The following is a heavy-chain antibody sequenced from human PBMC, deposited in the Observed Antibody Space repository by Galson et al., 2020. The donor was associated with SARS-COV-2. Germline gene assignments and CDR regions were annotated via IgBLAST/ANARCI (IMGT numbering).Heavy chain of an antibody. J-gene: IGHJ5*02. CDR1: GFTLSSYD. CDR3: ARDLRPKYNWCDP. Sequence: GGSLRLSCAASGFTLSSYDMHWVRQAPGKGLEWVAVTSYDGTKKYYADSVKGRFTISRDNSRNTLSLQMNNLRPEDTAVYYCARDLRPKYNWCDPWGQGTLVSVSS. CDR2: TSYDGTKK. V-gene: IGHV3-30*04.